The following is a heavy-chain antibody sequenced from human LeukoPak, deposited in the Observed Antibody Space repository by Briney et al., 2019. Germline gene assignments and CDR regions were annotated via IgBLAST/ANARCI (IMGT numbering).Heavy chain of an antibody. J-gene: IGHJ5*02. CDR3: ARHGTLRSLDWFDP. CDR2: INHSGST. V-gene: IGHV4-34*01. CDR1: GGSFSGYY. Sequence: SETLSLTCAVYGGSFSGYYWSWIRQPPGKGLEWLGEINHSGSTNYNPSLKSRVTISVDTSMNQFSLKLSSVTAADTAVYYCARHGTLRSLDWFDPWGQGTLVTVSS. D-gene: IGHD3-3*01.